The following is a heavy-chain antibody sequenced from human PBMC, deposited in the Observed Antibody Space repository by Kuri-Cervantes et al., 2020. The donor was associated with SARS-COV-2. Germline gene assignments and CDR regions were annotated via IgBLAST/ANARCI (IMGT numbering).Heavy chain of an antibody. Sequence: LETLSLTCAVSDYSISSGYYWGWIRQPPGKGLEWIGSIYHSGSTNYNPSLKSRVTISLDTSTNQFSLKLSSVSDADTAVYYCARVFTASFDFWGQGTLVTVSS. CDR3: ARVFTASFDF. CDR1: DYSISSGYY. CDR2: IYHSGST. J-gene: IGHJ4*02. V-gene: IGHV4-38-2*01.